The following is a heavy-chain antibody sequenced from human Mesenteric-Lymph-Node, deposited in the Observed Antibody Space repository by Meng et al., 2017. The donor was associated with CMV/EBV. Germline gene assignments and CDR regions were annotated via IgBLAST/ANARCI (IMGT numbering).Heavy chain of an antibody. CDR3: ARDSGYCSTTSCYKYYHYGMDV. CDR1: GFTFSSYS. J-gene: IGHJ6*02. V-gene: IGHV3-21*01. D-gene: IGHD2-2*02. CDR2: ISSSSSYI. Sequence: GESLKISCAASGFTFSSYSMNWVRQAPGKGLEWVSSISSSSSYIYYADSVKGRFTISRDNAKNSLYLQMNSLRAEDTAVYYCARDSGYCSTTSCYKYYHYGMDVWGQGTTVTVSS.